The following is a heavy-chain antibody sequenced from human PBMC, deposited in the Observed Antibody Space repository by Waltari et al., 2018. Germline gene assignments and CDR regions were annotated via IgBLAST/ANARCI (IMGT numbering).Heavy chain of an antibody. CDR1: RFTFSNYA. CDR3: AREPSPTQLYYYGMDV. V-gene: IGHV3-30*01. CDR2: ISYDGSNQ. D-gene: IGHD1-1*01. Sequence: QVQLVESGGGVVQPGRSLRLSCAASRFTFSNYAMHWVRQDPGKGLEWVAVISYDGSNQYYADSVKGRFTISRDNSKNTLYLQMNSLRPEDTAVYYCAREPSPTQLYYYGMDVWGQGTTVTVSS. J-gene: IGHJ6*02.